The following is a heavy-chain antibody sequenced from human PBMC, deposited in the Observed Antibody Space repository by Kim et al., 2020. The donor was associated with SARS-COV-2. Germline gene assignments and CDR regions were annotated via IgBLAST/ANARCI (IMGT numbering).Heavy chain of an antibody. D-gene: IGHD6-19*01. J-gene: IGHJ6*02. V-gene: IGHV4-59*13. CDR2: IYYSGST. CDR3: ARDSRTGQQWLVRDGPGYYYGMDV. Sequence: SETLSLTCTVSGGSISSYYWSWIRQPPGKGLEWIGYIYYSGSTNYNPSLKSRVTISVDTSKNQFSLKLSSVTAADTAVYYCARDSRTGQQWLVRDGPGYYYGMDVWGQGTTVTVSS. CDR1: GGSISSYY.